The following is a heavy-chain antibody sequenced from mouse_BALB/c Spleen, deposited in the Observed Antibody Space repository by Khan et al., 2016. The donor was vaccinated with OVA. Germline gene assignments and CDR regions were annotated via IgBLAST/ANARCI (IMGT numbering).Heavy chain of an antibody. J-gene: IGHJ1*03. D-gene: IGHD2-1*01. Sequence: EVELVESGGGLVKPGGSLKLSCAASGFAFTSYDMSWVRQAPKKGLEWVAYVSSGSSTTYYVDTLKCRLASSRYNPKNTLFLQMTRLRSEDTAMYYCARSGGNFRWYFDDWGTGTSVTVSS. CDR2: VSSGSSTT. V-gene: IGHV5-17*02. CDR3: ARSGGNFRWYFDD. CDR1: GFAFTSYD.